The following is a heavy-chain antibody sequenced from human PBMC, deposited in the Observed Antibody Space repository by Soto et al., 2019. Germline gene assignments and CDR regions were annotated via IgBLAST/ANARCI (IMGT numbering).Heavy chain of an antibody. J-gene: IGHJ5*02. D-gene: IGHD2-15*01. V-gene: IGHV1-18*01. CDR1: GYTFTSYG. CDR3: ARDQYCSGGSCYSNWFDP. Sequence: ASVKVSCKASGYTFTSYGISWVRQAPGQGLERMGWISAYNGNTNYAQKLQGRVTMTTDTSTSTAYMEMRSLRSDDTAVYYCARDQYCSGGSCYSNWFDPWGQGTLVTVSS. CDR2: ISAYNGNT.